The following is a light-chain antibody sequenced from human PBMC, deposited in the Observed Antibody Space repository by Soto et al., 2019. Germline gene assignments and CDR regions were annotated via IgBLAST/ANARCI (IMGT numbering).Light chain of an antibody. J-gene: IGKJ1*01. CDR1: QSVYAY. V-gene: IGKV3-11*01. Sequence: VLTQSAVTLSWSAGERATLSCRASQSVYAYLAWYQQKPGQAPRLLIYDASVRATGIPARFSGSGSGTDFTLTISSLEPEDSAVYYCQQHLGRHTFGQGTKVDIK. CDR2: DAS. CDR3: QQHLGRHT.